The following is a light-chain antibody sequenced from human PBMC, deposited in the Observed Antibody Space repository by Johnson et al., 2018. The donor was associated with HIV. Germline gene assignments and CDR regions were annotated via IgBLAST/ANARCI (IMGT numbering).Light chain of an antibody. CDR3: GTWDPSLSAGF. V-gene: IGLV1-51*02. CDR1: SSNIGNNY. J-gene: IGLJ1*01. CDR2: ENN. Sequence: QSVFTQPPSVSAAPGQKVTISCSGSSSNIGNNYVSWYQQLPGTAPKLLICENNKRPSGIPDRFSGSKSGTSATLGITGLQTGDEADYYCGTWDPSLSAGFFGTGTKVTVL.